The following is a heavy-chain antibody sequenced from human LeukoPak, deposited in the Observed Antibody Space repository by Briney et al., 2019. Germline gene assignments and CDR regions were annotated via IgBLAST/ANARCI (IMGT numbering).Heavy chain of an antibody. Sequence: GGSLRLSCAASGFTFSSYAMSWVRQAPGKGLEWVSAISGSGGSTYYADSVKGRFTISRDNSKNTLYLQVNSLRAEDTAVYYCAKDRGYSYGDLNWFDPWGQGTLVTVSS. CDR2: ISGSGGST. CDR1: GFTFSSYA. CDR3: AKDRGYSYGDLNWFDP. J-gene: IGHJ5*02. V-gene: IGHV3-23*01. D-gene: IGHD5-18*01.